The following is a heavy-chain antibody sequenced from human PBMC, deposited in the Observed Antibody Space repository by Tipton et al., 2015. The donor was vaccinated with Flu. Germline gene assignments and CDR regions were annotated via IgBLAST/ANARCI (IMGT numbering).Heavy chain of an antibody. CDR2: ISDNGDST. V-gene: IGHV3-23*01. D-gene: IGHD2-15*01. CDR1: GFTFSTFA. Sequence: GSLRLSCAASGFTFSTFAMSWVRQAPGKGLEWVSSISDNGDSTYYSDSAKGRFTSSRDNSENLLYLQMNSLRAEDTATYYCAKMEDYCCQGTCYLDGFDIWGQGTTVTVSS. J-gene: IGHJ3*02. CDR3: AKMEDYCCQGTCYLDGFDI.